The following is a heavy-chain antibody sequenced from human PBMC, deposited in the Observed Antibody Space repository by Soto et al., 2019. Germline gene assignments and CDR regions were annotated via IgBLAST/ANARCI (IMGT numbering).Heavy chain of an antibody. CDR2: INHSGST. V-gene: IGHV4-34*01. CDR3: ARVATIGYYYGMDV. D-gene: IGHD5-12*01. CDR1: GGSFIGYY. Sequence: TLSRTGVDQGGSFIGYYWSWIRQPPGKGLEWIGEINHSGSTNYNPSLKSRVTISVDTSKNQFSLKLSSVTAADTAVYYCARVATIGYYYGMDVWGQGTTVLVSS. J-gene: IGHJ6*02.